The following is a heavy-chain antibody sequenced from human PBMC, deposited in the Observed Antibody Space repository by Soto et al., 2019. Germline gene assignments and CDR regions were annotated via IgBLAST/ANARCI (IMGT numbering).Heavy chain of an antibody. CDR3: ARENSAQAWLHHFDH. J-gene: IGHJ4*02. Sequence: XGSLRLTCEASGFSFSCFTMNWVRQAPGRGLEWGSYISDDGASIYYADSLKGRFTISRDNAKNSLSLQMNNLRAEDTAVYYCARENSAQAWLHHFDHWGLGTLVTVSS. V-gene: IGHV3-48*04. D-gene: IGHD5-18*01. CDR2: ISDDGASI. CDR1: GFSFSCFT.